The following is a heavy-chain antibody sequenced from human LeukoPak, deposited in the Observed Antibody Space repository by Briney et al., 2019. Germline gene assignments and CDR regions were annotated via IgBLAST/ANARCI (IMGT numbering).Heavy chain of an antibody. CDR2: INHSGST. CDR1: GGSFSGYY. CDR3: ARRSGYSSSWYLRGGYYFDY. V-gene: IGHV4-34*01. D-gene: IGHD6-13*01. J-gene: IGHJ4*02. Sequence: SETLSLTCAVYGGSFSGYYWSWIRQPPGKGLEWIGEINHSGSTNYNPSLKSRVTISVDTSKNQFSLKLSSVTAADTAVYYCARRSGYSSSWYLRGGYYFDYWGQGTLVTVSS.